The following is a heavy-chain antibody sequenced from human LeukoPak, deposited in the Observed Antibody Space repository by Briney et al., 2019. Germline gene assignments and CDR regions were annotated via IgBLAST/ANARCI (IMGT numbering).Heavy chain of an antibody. D-gene: IGHD6-25*01. CDR1: GFTFSSYY. CDR2: ISSTSSTI. J-gene: IGHJ4*02. V-gene: IGHV3-48*01. CDR3: VRDLGYYFDF. Sequence: GGSLRLSCAASGFTFSSYYMNWVRQAPGKGLEWVSHISSTSSTIYYADSVKGRFTISRDNAKNSLYLQMNSLRAEDTAVYYCVRDLGYYFDFWGEGTLVTVSS.